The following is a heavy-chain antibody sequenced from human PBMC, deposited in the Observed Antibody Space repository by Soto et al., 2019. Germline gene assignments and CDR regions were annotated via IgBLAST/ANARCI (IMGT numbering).Heavy chain of an antibody. V-gene: IGHV2-5*02. CDR1: GFSLNTGVGG. J-gene: IGHJ6*02. CDR2: IYWDDDE. Sequence: SGPTLVNPTQTLALTCTFSGFSLNTGVGGVGWVRQPRVKAMEWLALIYWDDDERYRPYLRSRLNITKDTINNQVVLTMTNMDPEDTATYYCVRNWRYYGGDYYYGMDAWGQGTTVTVS. CDR3: VRNWRYYGGDYYYGMDA. D-gene: IGHD3-10*01.